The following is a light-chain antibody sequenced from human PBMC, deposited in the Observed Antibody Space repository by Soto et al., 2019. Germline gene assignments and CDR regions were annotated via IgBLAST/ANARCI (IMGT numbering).Light chain of an antibody. CDR1: QSITNNY. V-gene: IGKV3-20*01. Sequence: IVMTQSPGTLSLSPGERATLSCRASQSITNNYLAWYQQRPGQAPRLLIYAASSRATGIPDRFSGSGSGTDFTLTISRLEPEDFAVYYCQQYGTSPRTFGQGTKVDIK. CDR3: QQYGTSPRT. J-gene: IGKJ1*01. CDR2: AAS.